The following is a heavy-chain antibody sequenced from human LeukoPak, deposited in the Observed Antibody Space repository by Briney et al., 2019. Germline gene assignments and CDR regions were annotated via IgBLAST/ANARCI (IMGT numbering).Heavy chain of an antibody. D-gene: IGHD2-15*01. V-gene: IGHV3-30*18. CDR3: AKDLDAVVAATGY. Sequence: GRSLRLSCAASGFTFSSYGMHWVRQAPGKGLEWVAVMSYDGSNKYYADSVKGRFTISRDNSKNTLYLQMNSLRAEDTAVYYCAKDLDAVVAATGYWGQGTLVTVSS. J-gene: IGHJ4*02. CDR2: MSYDGSNK. CDR1: GFTFSSYG.